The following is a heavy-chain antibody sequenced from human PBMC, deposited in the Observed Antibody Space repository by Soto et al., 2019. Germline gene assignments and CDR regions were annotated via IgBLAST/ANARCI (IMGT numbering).Heavy chain of an antibody. CDR2: IKQDGSEN. V-gene: IGHV3-7*01. D-gene: IGHD4-4*01. CDR3: ARDSRDSKYANWDC. Sequence: GGSLRLSCAASRFTFSTYWMSWVREAPGKGLEWVATIKQDGSENYYVDSVKGRFTISRDNAKNSLYLQMNSLRAEDTAVYYCARDSRDSKYANWDCWGQGTLVTVSS. CDR1: RFTFSTYW. J-gene: IGHJ4*02.